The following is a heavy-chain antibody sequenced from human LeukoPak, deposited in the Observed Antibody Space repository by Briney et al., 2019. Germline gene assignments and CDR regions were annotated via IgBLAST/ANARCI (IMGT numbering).Heavy chain of an antibody. CDR1: GYTFTGYY. CDR3: ARILAAVAGNRFDY. D-gene: IGHD6-19*01. V-gene: IGHV1-2*02. J-gene: IGHJ4*02. CDR2: INPYSGVT. Sequence: ASVKVSCKASGYTFTGYYMHWVRQAPGQGLEWMGWINPYSGVTNYAQKFQGRVTMTRDTSISTAYMELSRLRSDDTAVYYCARILAAVAGNRFDYWGQGTLVTVSS.